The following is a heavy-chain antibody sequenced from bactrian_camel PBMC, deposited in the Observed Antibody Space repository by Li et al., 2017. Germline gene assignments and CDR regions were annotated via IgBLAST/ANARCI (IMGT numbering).Heavy chain of an antibody. CDR1: GFTFDDSD. D-gene: IGHD6*01. CDR3: AADLPGGGSWCPRIGFGY. J-gene: IGHJ6*01. Sequence: HVQLVESGGGSVQAGGSLRLSCTASGFTFDDSDMGWYRRFPGNECELVSAISSDGSTYYADSVKGRFTISQDNAKNTVYLQMNSLKPEDTAVYYCAADLPGGGSWCPRIGFGYWGQGTQVTVS. CDR2: ISSDGST. V-gene: IGHV3S55*01.